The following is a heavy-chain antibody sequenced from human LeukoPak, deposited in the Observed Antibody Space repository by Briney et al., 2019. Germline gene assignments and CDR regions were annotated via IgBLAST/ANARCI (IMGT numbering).Heavy chain of an antibody. CDR1: GFTFSSYS. V-gene: IGHV3-21*01. CDR3: ARIEMATITDDY. Sequence: GGSLRLSCAASGFTFSSYSMNWVRQAPGKGLEWVSSISSSSSYIYYADSVKGRFTISRDNAKNSLYLQMNSLRAEDTAVYYCARIEMATITDDYWGQGTLVTASS. J-gene: IGHJ4*02. D-gene: IGHD5-24*01. CDR2: ISSSSSYI.